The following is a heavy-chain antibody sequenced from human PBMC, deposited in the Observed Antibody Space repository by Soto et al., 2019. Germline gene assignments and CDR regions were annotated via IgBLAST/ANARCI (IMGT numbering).Heavy chain of an antibody. J-gene: IGHJ6*04. CDR1: GFTFSNAW. CDR2: IKSKTDGGTT. CDR3: AKGGPITVFGGVPGDYYYGWSF. D-gene: IGHD3-3*01. Sequence: GGSLRLSCAASGFTFSNAWMNWVRQAPWKGLEWVGRIKSKTDGGTTDYAAPVKGRFTISRDDSKNTLYLQMNSLKTEDTAVYYCAKGGPITVFGGVPGDYYYGWSFWGKGTTFTVAS. V-gene: IGHV3-15*07.